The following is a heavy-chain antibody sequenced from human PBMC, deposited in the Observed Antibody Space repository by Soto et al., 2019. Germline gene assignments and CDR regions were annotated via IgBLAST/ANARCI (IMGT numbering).Heavy chain of an antibody. D-gene: IGHD6-13*01. Sequence: SETLSLTCTVSGGSISSSSYFWGWIRQPPGKGLEWIGTIYYSGSPYSNPSLKSRVTISVDTSKNRFSLELNFVTAADTAVYYCARLQQQLVLWGQGTLVTVSS. V-gene: IGHV4-39*01. CDR1: GGSISSSSYF. CDR3: ARLQQQLVL. CDR2: IYYSGSP. J-gene: IGHJ4*02.